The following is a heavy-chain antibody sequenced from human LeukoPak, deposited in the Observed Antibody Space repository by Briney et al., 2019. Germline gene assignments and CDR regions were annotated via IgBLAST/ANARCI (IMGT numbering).Heavy chain of an antibody. V-gene: IGHV4-30-2*01. J-gene: IGHJ4*02. CDR2: IYHSGST. CDR3: ASFRVATIDY. D-gene: IGHD5-12*01. CDR1: GGSISSGGYS. Sequence: PSQTLSLNCAVSGGSISSGGYSWSWIRQPPGKGLEWIGYIYHSGSTYYNPSLKSRVTISVDRSKNQFSLKLSSVTAADTAVYYCASFRVATIDYWGQGTLVTVSS.